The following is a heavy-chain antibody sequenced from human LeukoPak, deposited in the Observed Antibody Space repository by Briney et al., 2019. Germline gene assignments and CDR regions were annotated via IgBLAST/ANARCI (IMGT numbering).Heavy chain of an antibody. CDR3: ARSHIVVVIAIRDDAFDI. CDR2: IIPILGIA. Sequence: GSSVKVSCKASGGTFSSYTISWVRQAPGQGLEWRGRIIPILGIANYAQKFQGRVTVTADKSTSTAYMELSSLRSEDTAVYYCARSHIVVVIAIRDDAFDIWGQGTMVTVSS. J-gene: IGHJ3*02. D-gene: IGHD2-21*01. CDR1: GGTFSSYT. V-gene: IGHV1-69*02.